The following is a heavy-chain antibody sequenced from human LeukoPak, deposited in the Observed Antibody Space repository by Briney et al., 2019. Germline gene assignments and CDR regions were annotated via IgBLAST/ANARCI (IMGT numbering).Heavy chain of an antibody. J-gene: IGHJ4*02. D-gene: IGHD5-12*01. CDR3: ARAERGYSGYVQWLQLWSYYFDY. V-gene: IGHV3-11*04. Sequence: KPGGSLRLSCAASGFTFSDYYMSWIRQAPGKGLEWVSYISSSGSTIYYADSVKGRFTISRDNAKNSLYLQMNSLRAEDTAVYYCARAERGYSGYVQWLQLWSYYFDYWGQGTLVTVSS. CDR2: ISSSGSTI. CDR1: GFTFSDYY.